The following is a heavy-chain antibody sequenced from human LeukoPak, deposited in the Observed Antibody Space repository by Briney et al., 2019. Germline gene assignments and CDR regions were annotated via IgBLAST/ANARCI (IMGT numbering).Heavy chain of an antibody. Sequence: GVSLRLSCAASGFTFSRYWMIWVRQASGRGLEWVANIKKDGSEKYYVDSVKGRFTISRDNAKNSLFGQMNSLRAEDTAVYYCARGLAGQSDFWDWGQGTLVTVSS. CDR1: GFTFSRYW. CDR3: ARGLAGQSDFWD. V-gene: IGHV3-7*02. CDR2: IKKDGSEK. D-gene: IGHD3-3*01. J-gene: IGHJ4*02.